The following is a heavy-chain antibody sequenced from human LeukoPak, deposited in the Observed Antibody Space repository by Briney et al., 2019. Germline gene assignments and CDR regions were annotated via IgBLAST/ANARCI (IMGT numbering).Heavy chain of an antibody. D-gene: IGHD4-17*01. CDR1: GYTFTSYG. CDR2: ISAYNGNT. V-gene: IGHV1-18*01. J-gene: IGHJ3*02. CDR3: ARDESTTVTTPKAFDI. Sequence: GASVKVSCKASGYTFTSYGISWVRQAPGQGLEWMGWISAYNGNTNYAQKLQGRVTMTTDTSTSTAYMELRSLRSDDTAVYYCARDESTTVTTPKAFDIWGQGTMVTVSS.